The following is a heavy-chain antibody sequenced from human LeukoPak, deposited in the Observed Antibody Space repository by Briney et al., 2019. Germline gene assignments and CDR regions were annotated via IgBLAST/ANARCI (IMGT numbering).Heavy chain of an antibody. CDR1: GFTFSSYW. J-gene: IGHJ4*02. Sequence: GGSLRLSCGASGFTFSSYWMSWVRQAPGKGLEWVANIKQDGSEKYYVDSVKGRFTISRDNAKNSLYLQMDSLRVEDTAVYYCVRDLLGFDYWGQGTLVTVSS. D-gene: IGHD3-10*01. CDR3: VRDLLGFDY. CDR2: IKQDGSEK. V-gene: IGHV3-7*04.